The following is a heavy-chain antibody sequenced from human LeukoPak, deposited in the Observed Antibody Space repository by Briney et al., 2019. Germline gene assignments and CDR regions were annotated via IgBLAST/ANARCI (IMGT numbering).Heavy chain of an antibody. CDR2: IWQEGSEK. CDR3: ARDQNLISWGLDYFDY. D-gene: IGHD3-16*01. Sequence: QPGGSLTLSCVASGFTLSSHWMSWVRQAPGKGLEWVASIWQEGSEKYYVDSVKGRFTISRDNTRNSLFLHMNSLRAEDTAVYFCARDQNLISWGLDYFDYWGQGTLVTVSS. J-gene: IGHJ4*02. CDR1: GFTLSSHW. V-gene: IGHV3-7*01.